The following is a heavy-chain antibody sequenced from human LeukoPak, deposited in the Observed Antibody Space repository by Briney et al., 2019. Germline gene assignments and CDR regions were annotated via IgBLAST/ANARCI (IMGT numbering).Heavy chain of an antibody. D-gene: IGHD1-26*01. V-gene: IGHV3-30*18. CDR2: ISYDGSNK. CDR1: GFTFSSYG. CDR3: AKERQRIVGAARDY. J-gene: IGHJ4*02. Sequence: GGSLRLSCAASGFTFSSYGMHWVRQAPGKGLEWVAVISYDGSNKYYADSVKGRFTISRDNSKNTLYLQMNSLRAEDTAVYYCAKERQRIVGAARDYWGQGTLVTVSS.